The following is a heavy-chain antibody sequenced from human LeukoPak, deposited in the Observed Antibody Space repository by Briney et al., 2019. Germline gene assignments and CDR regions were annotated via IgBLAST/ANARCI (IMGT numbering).Heavy chain of an antibody. D-gene: IGHD3-3*01. CDR2: IYYSGST. J-gene: IGHJ4*02. V-gene: IGHV4-30-4*08. CDR3: ARAFRSAYDGAVDY. Sequence: SETLSLTCTVSGGSISSGSVDYYWSWIRQPPGKGLEWIGYIYYSGSTYYNPSLKSRVTISVDTSKNQFSLKLSSVTAADTAVYYCARAFRSAYDGAVDYWGQGTLVTVSS. CDR1: GGSISSGSVDYY.